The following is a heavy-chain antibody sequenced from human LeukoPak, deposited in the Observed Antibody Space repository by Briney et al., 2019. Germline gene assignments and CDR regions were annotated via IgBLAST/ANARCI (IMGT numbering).Heavy chain of an antibody. CDR3: ARTSFGVVINWYFDL. J-gene: IGHJ2*01. CDR2: INPNSGGT. D-gene: IGHD3-3*01. V-gene: IGHV1-2*02. Sequence: ASVKVSCKASGYTFTGYYMHWVRQAPGQGLEWMGWINPNSGGTNYAQKFQGRVTMTRDTSISTAYMELSRLRSDDTAVYYCARTSFGVVINWYFDLWGRGTLVTVSS. CDR1: GYTFTGYY.